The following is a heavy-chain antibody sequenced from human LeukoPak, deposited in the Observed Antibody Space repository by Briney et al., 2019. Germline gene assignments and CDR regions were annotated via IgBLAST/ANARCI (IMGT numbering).Heavy chain of an antibody. J-gene: IGHJ5*02. CDR2: INPSGGST. CDR3: ARDDPTMVRGVLDP. Sequence: ASVKVSCKASGYTFTGYYMHWVRQAPGQGLEWMGIINPSGGSTSYAQKFQGRVTMTRDTSTSTVYMELSRLRSDDTAVYYCARDDPTMVRGVLDPWGQGTLVSVSS. D-gene: IGHD3-10*01. CDR1: GYTFTGYY. V-gene: IGHV1-46*01.